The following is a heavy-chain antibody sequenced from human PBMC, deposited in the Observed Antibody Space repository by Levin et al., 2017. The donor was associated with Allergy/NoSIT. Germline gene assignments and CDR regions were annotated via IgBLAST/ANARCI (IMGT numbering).Heavy chain of an antibody. CDR3: ARTYGGFDY. CDR2: IYYSGNT. Sequence: SSETLSLTCTVSGGSISSSSYYWGWIRQAPGKGLEWIGSIYYSGNTYYKPSLKSRVTISVDTSRNQFSLNLSSVTAADTAVYYCARTYGGFDYWGQGTLVTVSS. V-gene: IGHV4-39*01. J-gene: IGHJ4*02. D-gene: IGHD3-10*01. CDR1: GGSISSSSYY.